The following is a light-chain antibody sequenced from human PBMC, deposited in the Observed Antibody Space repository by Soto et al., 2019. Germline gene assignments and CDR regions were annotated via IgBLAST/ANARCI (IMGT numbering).Light chain of an antibody. CDR3: NSYTSASTYV. V-gene: IGLV2-14*03. CDR1: GSDIGSYNY. J-gene: IGLJ1*01. CDR2: DVT. Sequence: QSVLTQPASVSGSPGQSITISCTGTGSDIGSYNYVSWYQHHPGKVHKFIIYDVTNRPSGVSDRFSGSKSGNTASLTISGLQAEDEADYYCNSYTSASTYVFGTGTKVTVL.